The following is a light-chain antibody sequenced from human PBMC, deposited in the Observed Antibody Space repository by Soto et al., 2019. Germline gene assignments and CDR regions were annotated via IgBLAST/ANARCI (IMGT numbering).Light chain of an antibody. CDR2: GAS. CDR1: ESVRDNY. CDR3: QQYGASPLT. J-gene: IGKJ4*01. V-gene: IGKV3-20*01. Sequence: EIVLTQSPGTLSLSPGERATLSCRASESVRDNYLAWYQQRSGHAPRLVIYGASSRASAVPDRFSGSGCGADFTLTIIRLEPEDFAVYYCQQYGASPLTFAGGTKVEIK.